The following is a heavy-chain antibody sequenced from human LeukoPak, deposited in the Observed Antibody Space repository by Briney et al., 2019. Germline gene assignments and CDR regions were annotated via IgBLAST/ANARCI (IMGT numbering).Heavy chain of an antibody. Sequence: GKSPRLSCAASGFTFSYFGMHWVRQAPGKGLEWVAVISYDGSKKYYADSVKGRFTISRDNSKNTLYLQMNSLRAEDTAVYYCARDRSPEFHMTTSMDVWGQGTTVTVSS. CDR2: ISYDGSKK. J-gene: IGHJ6*02. D-gene: IGHD1-14*01. V-gene: IGHV3-30*03. CDR3: ARDRSPEFHMTTSMDV. CDR1: GFTFSYFG.